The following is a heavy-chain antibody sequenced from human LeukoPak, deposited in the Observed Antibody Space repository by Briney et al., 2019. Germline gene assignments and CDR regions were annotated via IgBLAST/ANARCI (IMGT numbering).Heavy chain of an antibody. CDR2: ISYDGSNK. V-gene: IGHV3-30*04. Sequence: GGSLRLSCAASGFTFSSYAMHWVRQAPGKGREWGAVISYDGSNKYYADSVKGRFTISRDNSKNTLYLQMNSLRAEDTAVYYCARDLGDSSDRSDYWGQGTLVTVSS. CDR1: GFTFSSYA. J-gene: IGHJ4*02. D-gene: IGHD3-22*01. CDR3: ARDLGDSSDRSDY.